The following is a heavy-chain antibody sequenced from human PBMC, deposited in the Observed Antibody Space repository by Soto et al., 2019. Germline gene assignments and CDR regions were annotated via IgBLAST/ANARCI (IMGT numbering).Heavy chain of an antibody. V-gene: IGHV3-23*01. Sequence: LILSCAASGFTFRSYAMSWVRQAPGKGLEWVSAISGSGGSTYYADSVKGRFTISRDNSKNTLYLQMNSLRAEDTAVSYWAEGRLLLGFGELPPKCYFDYWGQGTLVTVSS. CDR2: ISGSGGST. D-gene: IGHD3-10*01. CDR1: GFTFRSYA. CDR3: AEGRLLLGFGELPPKCYFDY. J-gene: IGHJ4*02.